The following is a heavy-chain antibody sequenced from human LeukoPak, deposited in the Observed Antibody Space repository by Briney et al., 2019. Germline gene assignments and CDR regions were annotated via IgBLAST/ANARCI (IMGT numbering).Heavy chain of an antibody. Sequence: GGSLRLSCAASGFTFSSYAMHWVRQAPGKGLEWVAVISYDGSNKYYADSVKGRFTISRDNSKNTLYLQMNSLRAEDTAVYYCARYDARYGMDVWGQGTTVTVSS. J-gene: IGHJ6*02. D-gene: IGHD1-1*01. CDR2: ISYDGSNK. V-gene: IGHV3-30-3*01. CDR1: GFTFSSYA. CDR3: ARYDARYGMDV.